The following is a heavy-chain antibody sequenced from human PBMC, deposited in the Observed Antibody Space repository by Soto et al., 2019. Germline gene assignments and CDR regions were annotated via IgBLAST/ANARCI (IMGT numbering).Heavy chain of an antibody. J-gene: IGHJ5*02. Sequence: GESLKISCAASGFTFDDYGMSWVRQAPGKGLEWVSGINWNGGSTGYADSVKGRFTISRDNAKNSLYLQMNSLRAEDTALYHCARGNYDILTGYYNWFDPWGQGTLVTVSS. CDR1: GFTFDDYG. CDR2: INWNGGST. CDR3: ARGNYDILTGYYNWFDP. D-gene: IGHD3-9*01. V-gene: IGHV3-20*01.